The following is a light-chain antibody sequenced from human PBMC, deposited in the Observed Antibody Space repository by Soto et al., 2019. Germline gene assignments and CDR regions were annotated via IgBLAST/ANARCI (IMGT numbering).Light chain of an antibody. CDR1: RSDIAIYDL. CDR2: AVT. Sequence: QTVLTQTASVTVTPGQSITIAYTGTRSDIAIYDLVSWYQQHSVAAPKLIIYAVTKRPLGVSTRRSGSKSGNTAFLTISGLQAVDEADYYCCSFADFSVVFGTRTKVTVL. CDR3: CSFADFSVV. V-gene: IGLV2-23*02. J-gene: IGLJ1*01.